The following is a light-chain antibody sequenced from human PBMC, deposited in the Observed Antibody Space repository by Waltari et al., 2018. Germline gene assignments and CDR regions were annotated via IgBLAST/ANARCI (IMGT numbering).Light chain of an antibody. Sequence: EIVLTQSPGTLSLSPGERATLSCRASQSVGRTLAWYQQKPGQAPRLHIYGASSRATDIPDRFSGSGSGTDFSLTINRLEPEDFAVYFCQHYVRLPATFGQGTKVEIK. CDR1: QSVGRT. CDR3: QHYVRLPAT. J-gene: IGKJ1*01. CDR2: GAS. V-gene: IGKV3-20*01.